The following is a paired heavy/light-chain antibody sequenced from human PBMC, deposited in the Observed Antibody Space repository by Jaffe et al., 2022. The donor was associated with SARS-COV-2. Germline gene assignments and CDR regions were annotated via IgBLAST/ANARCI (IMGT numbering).Light chain of an antibody. V-gene: IGKV1-27*01. J-gene: IGKJ1*01. Sequence: DIQMTQSPSSLSASLGDRVTIVCRASRGIGNYLAWYQQRPGKAPNLLITGASTLQSGVPSRFNGSGSGTDFTLTISSLQPDDVATYSCQKYNSAPRTFGPGTKVEIK. CDR2: GAS. CDR3: QKYNSAPRT. CDR1: RGIGNY.
Heavy chain of an antibody. D-gene: IGHD6-13*01. V-gene: IGHV1-18*01. CDR1: GYIFTYWG. Sequence: QVQLVQSGGEVKKPGASVKVSCKASGYIFTYWGITWVRQAPGQGLEWMGWISPYNGHTNLEQKFEGRVTMTTDTSTSTVYLELRSLSSDDTAVYYCARDPSNQDSGTGGYWGQGTLVTVSS. J-gene: IGHJ4*02. CDR3: ARDPSNQDSGTGGY. CDR2: ISPYNGHT.